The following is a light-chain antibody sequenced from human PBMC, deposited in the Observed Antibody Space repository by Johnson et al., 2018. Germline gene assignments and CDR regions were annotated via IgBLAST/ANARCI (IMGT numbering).Light chain of an antibody. Sequence: QSVLTQPPSVSAAPGQKVTISCSGSSSNIGNNYVSWYQQLPGTAPKLLIYENNKRPSGIPDRFSGSKSGTSATLGITGLQTGDEADYYCGTWDSSLSAGNVFGTGPKFPVL. CDR1: SSNIGNNY. J-gene: IGLJ1*01. CDR2: ENN. V-gene: IGLV1-51*02. CDR3: GTWDSSLSAGNV.